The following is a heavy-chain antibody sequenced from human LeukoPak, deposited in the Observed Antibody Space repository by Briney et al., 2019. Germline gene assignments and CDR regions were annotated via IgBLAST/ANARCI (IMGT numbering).Heavy chain of an antibody. CDR3: ARRSYYDFWSGYYFDY. Sequence: SETLSLTCAVSGYSISSGYYWGWIRQPPGKGLEWIGCIYHSGSTYYNPSLKSRVTISVDTSKNQFSLKLSSVTAADTAVYYCARRSYYDFWSGYYFDYWGQGTLVTVSS. J-gene: IGHJ4*02. CDR1: GYSISSGYY. V-gene: IGHV4-38-2*01. D-gene: IGHD3-3*01. CDR2: IYHSGST.